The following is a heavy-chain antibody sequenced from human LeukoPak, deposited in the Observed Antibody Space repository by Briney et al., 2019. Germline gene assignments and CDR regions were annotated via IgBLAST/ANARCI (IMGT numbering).Heavy chain of an antibody. CDR1: GGTFSSYA. J-gene: IGHJ4*02. CDR2: IIPIFGTA. CDR3: AKSLQEYYYDSSGLPDY. D-gene: IGHD3-22*01. Sequence: GASVKVSCKASGGTFSSYAISWVRQAPGQGLEWMGGIIPIFGTANYAQMFQGRVTITADESTSTAYMELSSLRSEDTAVYYCAKSLQEYYYDSSGLPDYWGQGTLVTVSS. V-gene: IGHV1-69*13.